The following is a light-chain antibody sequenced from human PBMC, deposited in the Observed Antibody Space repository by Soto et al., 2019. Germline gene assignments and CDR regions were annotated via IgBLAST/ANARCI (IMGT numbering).Light chain of an antibody. Sequence: QAVVTQEPSLTVSPGGTITLTCASSTGPVTSGRYAHWFQQKPGQAPRTLIYNTDKKHSWTPARFSASLLGGKAALTLSGAQPEDEAVYYCLLSYVGDVVFGGGTKLTVL. V-gene: IGLV7-46*01. J-gene: IGLJ2*01. CDR1: TGPVTSGRY. CDR2: NTD. CDR3: LLSYVGDVV.